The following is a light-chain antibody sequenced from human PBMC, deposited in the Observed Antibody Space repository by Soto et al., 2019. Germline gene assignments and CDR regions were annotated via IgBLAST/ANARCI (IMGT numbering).Light chain of an antibody. V-gene: IGKV3-20*01. J-gene: IGKJ4*01. CDR2: DVS. CDR1: QSVPKNY. CDR3: QQYADPPVT. Sequence: ENVLTQSPGTLSLSPGERATLSCRATQSVPKNYLAWFQQKLGQAPRLLIYDVSNRATGIPDRFSGSGSETDFTLTISRLEPEDFAVYYCQQYADPPVTFGGGTKVEIK.